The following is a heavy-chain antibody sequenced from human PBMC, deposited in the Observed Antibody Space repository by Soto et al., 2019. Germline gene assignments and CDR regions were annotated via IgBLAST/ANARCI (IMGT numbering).Heavy chain of an antibody. V-gene: IGHV1-69*13. CDR2: IIPIFGTA. CDR3: ARGLDIVVVPLGAFDI. D-gene: IGHD2-21*01. J-gene: IGHJ3*02. Sequence: SVKVSCKASGGTFSSYAISWVRQAPGQGLEWMGGIIPIFGTANYAQKFQGRVTITADESTSTVYMELSSLRSEDTAVYYCARGLDIVVVPLGAFDIWGQGTMVTVSS. CDR1: GGTFSSYA.